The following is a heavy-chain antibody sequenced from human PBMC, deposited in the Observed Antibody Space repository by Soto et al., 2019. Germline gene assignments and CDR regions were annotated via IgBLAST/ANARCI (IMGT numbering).Heavy chain of an antibody. CDR2: IYYSGST. D-gene: IGHD2-2*01. J-gene: IGHJ6*03. Sequence: ASETLSLTCTVSGGSISSSSYCRGWISQTPGKGLEWIGSIYYSGSTYYNPSLKSRVTISVDTSKNQFSLKLSSVTAADTAVYYCARPLLECSSTSCGFGDNYYYYMDVWGKGTTVTVSS. CDR3: ARPLLECSSTSCGFGDNYYYYMDV. CDR1: GGSISSSSYC. V-gene: IGHV4-39*01.